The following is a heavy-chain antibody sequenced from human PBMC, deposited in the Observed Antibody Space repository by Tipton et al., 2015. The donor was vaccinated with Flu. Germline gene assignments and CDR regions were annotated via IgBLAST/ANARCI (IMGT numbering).Heavy chain of an antibody. J-gene: IGHJ4*02. V-gene: IGHV4-59*01. CDR2: IYYTGST. CDR3: ARWGSYRVGATV. D-gene: IGHD1-26*01. Sequence: LSLTCTVSSGSISTYYWSWIRQPPGKGLEWIGYIYYTGSTNYNPSLKSRVTISVDTSKNQFSLKLSSVTAADTAVYYCARWGSYRVGATVWGQGTLVTVSS. CDR1: SGSISTYY.